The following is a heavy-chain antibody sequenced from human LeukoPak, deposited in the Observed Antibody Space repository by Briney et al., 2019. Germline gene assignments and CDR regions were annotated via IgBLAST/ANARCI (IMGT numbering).Heavy chain of an antibody. CDR3: AKGVVGATGSFDY. V-gene: IGHV3-30*18. J-gene: IGHJ4*02. CDR1: GFTFSSYG. Sequence: GGSLRLSCAASGFTFSSYGMHWVRQAPGKGLEWVAVISYDGSNKYYADSVKGRFTISRDSSKNTLYLQMNTLRAEDTAVYYCAKGVVGATGSFDYWGQGTLVTVSS. D-gene: IGHD1-26*01. CDR2: ISYDGSNK.